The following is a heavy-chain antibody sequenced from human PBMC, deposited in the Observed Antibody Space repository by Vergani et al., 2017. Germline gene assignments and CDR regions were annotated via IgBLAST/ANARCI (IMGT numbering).Heavy chain of an antibody. D-gene: IGHD3-22*01. J-gene: IGHJ4*02. CDR2: IHPADSDT. CDR1: GYSFTNYW. V-gene: IGHV5-51*01. CDR3: ARLYGRDSSGSKYFDY. Sequence: EVQLVQSGAEVKKPGESLKISCQTSGYSFTNYWICWGRQMPGKVLEWMGIIHPADSDTRYSPSFQGQVTISVDKSISTAYLQRSSLRASDSAMYYCARLYGRDSSGSKYFDYWGQGTLVTVSS.